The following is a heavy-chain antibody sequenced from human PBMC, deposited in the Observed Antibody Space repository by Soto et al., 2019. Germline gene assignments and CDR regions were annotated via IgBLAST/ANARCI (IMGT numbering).Heavy chain of an antibody. CDR1: GFTFDDYP. J-gene: IGHJ3*02. CDR3: EKDGLTSIFGQVCDGVII. D-gene: IGHD3-3*01. Sequence: EVQLVESGGDLVQPGRSLRLSCAASGFTFDDYPMHWVRQAPGKGLEWVSCISWNSGILGYADAVTCRFSISRDKAKKSLYLRMTGLRPEDKALYFCEKDGLTSIFGQVCDGVIIWGRGTMVTVSS. CDR2: ISWNSGIL. V-gene: IGHV3-9*01.